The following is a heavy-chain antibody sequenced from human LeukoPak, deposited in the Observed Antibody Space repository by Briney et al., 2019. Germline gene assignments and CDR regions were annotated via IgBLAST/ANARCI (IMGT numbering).Heavy chain of an antibody. V-gene: IGHV1-2*02. J-gene: IGHJ4*02. D-gene: IGHD3-22*01. Sequence: ASVKVSCKASGYTFTGYYMHWVRQAPGQGLEWMGWINPNSGGTNYAQKFQGRVTMTRDTSISTAYMELSRLRSDDTAVYYCARGRYYDSSGYVTDHWGQGTLVTVSS. CDR2: INPNSGGT. CDR1: GYTFTGYY. CDR3: ARGRYYDSSGYVTDH.